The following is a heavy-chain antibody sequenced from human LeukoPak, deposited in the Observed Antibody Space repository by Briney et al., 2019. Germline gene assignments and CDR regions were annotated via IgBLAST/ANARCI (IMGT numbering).Heavy chain of an antibody. CDR1: GFTVSSNY. D-gene: IGHD3-22*01. V-gene: IGHV3-66*01. CDR2: IYSGGST. CDR3: ARESRYYYDSSGYPDY. Sequence: GGSLRLSCAASGFTVSSNYMSWVRQAPGMGLEWVSVIYSGGSTYYADSVKGRFTISRDNAKNSLYLQMNSLRAEDTAVYYCARESRYYYDSSGYPDYWGQGTLVTVSS. J-gene: IGHJ4*02.